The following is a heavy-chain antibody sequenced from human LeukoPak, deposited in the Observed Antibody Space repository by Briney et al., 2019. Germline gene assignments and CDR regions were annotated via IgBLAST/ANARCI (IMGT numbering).Heavy chain of an antibody. CDR1: GFTFSSYG. J-gene: IGHJ6*03. CDR3: ARDRVPYYYYYMDV. CDR2: IWYDGSNK. V-gene: IGHV3-33*01. Sequence: TGGSLRLSCAASGFTFSSYGMHWVRQASGKGLEWVAVIWYDGSNKYYADSVKGRFTISRDNSKNTLYLQMNSLRAEDTAVYYCARDRVPYYYYYMDVWGKGTTVTVSS. D-gene: IGHD3-10*01.